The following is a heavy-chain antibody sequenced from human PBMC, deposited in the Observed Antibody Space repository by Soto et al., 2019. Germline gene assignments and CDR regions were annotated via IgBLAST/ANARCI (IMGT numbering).Heavy chain of an antibody. D-gene: IGHD6-13*01. V-gene: IGHV3-30*18. CDR3: AKVSSSWYAGFFDL. CDR2: ISYDGSNK. Sequence: PGGSLRLSCAASGFTFSSYAMHWVRQAPGKGPEWVAVISYDGSNKYYADSVKGRFTISRDNSMNTLYLQMNTLRAEDTAIYYCAKVSSSWYAGFFDLWGQGTLVTVSS. J-gene: IGHJ4*02. CDR1: GFTFSSYA.